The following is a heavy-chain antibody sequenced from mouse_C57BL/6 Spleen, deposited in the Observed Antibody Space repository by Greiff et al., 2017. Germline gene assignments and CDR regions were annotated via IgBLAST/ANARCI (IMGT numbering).Heavy chain of an antibody. V-gene: IGHV14-2*01. Sequence: EVQLQQSGPELVKPGASVKISCKASGYAFSSSWMNWVKQRTEQGLEWIGRIDPEDGETKYAPKFQGKATITADTSSNTAYLQLSSLTSEDTAVYYCARNSLGRGYFDVWGTGTTVTVSS. D-gene: IGHD3-1*01. J-gene: IGHJ1*03. CDR1: GYAFSSSW. CDR3: ARNSLGRGYFDV. CDR2: IDPEDGET.